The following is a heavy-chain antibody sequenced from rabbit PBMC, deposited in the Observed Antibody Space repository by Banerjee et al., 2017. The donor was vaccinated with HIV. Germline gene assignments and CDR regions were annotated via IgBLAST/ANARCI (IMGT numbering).Heavy chain of an antibody. D-gene: IGHD1-1*01. J-gene: IGHJ3*01. CDR3: AKTFRGVISWNIGW. V-gene: IGHV1S45*01. Sequence: QEQLEESGGGLVKPEGSLKLTCTASGFSFSNNAVICWVRQAPGKVLERIVCINAITGKAVYAWWARGLYTSTTSSSTAVPLVMTRPTPAEAASYFCAKTFRGVISWNIGWWGQGTLVTVS. CDR2: INAITGKA. CDR1: GFSFSNNAV.